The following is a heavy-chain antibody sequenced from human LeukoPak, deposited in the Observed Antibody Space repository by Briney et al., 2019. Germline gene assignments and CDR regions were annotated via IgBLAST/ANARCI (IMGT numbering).Heavy chain of an antibody. Sequence: SQTLSLTCAISGDSVSSNSAAWNWIRQSPSRGLEWLGRTYYRSKWYNDYAVSVKSRITINPDTSKNQFSLQLNSVTPEDTAVYYCARDQTKRWLQLPRYDYWGQGTLVTVSS. CDR3: ARDQTKRWLQLPRYDY. CDR1: GDSVSSNSAA. CDR2: TYYRSKWYN. V-gene: IGHV6-1*01. J-gene: IGHJ4*02. D-gene: IGHD5-24*01.